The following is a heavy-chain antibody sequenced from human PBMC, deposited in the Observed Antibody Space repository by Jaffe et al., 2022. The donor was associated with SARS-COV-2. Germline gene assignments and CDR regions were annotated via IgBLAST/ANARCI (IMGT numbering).Heavy chain of an antibody. CDR3: ARGLGGYDFGFGHDAFDI. D-gene: IGHD5-12*01. J-gene: IGHJ3*02. V-gene: IGHV5-51*01. Sequence: EVQLVQSGAEVKKPGESLKISCKGSGYSFTSYWIGWVRQMPGKGLEWMGIIYPGDSDTRYSPSFQGQVTISADKSISTAYLQWSSLKASDTAMYYCARGLGGYDFGFGHDAFDIWGQGTMVTVSS. CDR1: GYSFTSYW. CDR2: IYPGDSDT.